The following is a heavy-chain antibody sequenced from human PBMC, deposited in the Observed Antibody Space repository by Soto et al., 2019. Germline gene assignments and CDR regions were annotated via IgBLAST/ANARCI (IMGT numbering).Heavy chain of an antibody. CDR1: GFTFSSYG. V-gene: IGHV3-30*18. D-gene: IGHD1-26*01. Sequence: QVQLVESGGGVVKPGRSLRLSCAASGFTFSSYGMHWVRQAPGKGMEWVAVISYDGSDKYYADSVKGRFTISRDNSNNSLNLQMDRLRAEDTAVYYCSKWVVVATPYVQHWGQGTMVTVSS. CDR2: ISYDGSDK. J-gene: IGHJ1*01. CDR3: SKWVVVATPYVQH.